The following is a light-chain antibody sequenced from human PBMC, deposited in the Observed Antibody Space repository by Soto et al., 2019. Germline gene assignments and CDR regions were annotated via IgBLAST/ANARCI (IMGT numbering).Light chain of an antibody. J-gene: IGKJ2*01. Sequence: DIPMTQSPSTLSASVGDRVTITCRASQSITTWLAWYQQKPGKAPNLLIYKASNLESGVPSRFSGSGSGTEFTLTISGLQRDDFATYYCQQYETYYPFGQGTKLELK. V-gene: IGKV1-5*03. CDR2: KAS. CDR3: QQYETYYP. CDR1: QSITTW.